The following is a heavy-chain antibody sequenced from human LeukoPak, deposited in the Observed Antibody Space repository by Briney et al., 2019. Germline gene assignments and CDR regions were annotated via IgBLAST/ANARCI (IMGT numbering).Heavy chain of an antibody. D-gene: IGHD3-3*01. V-gene: IGHV4-59*01. CDR1: GGSISSYY. Sequence: PSETLSLTCTVSGGSISSYYWSWIRQPPGKGLEWIGYIYYSGSTNYNPSLKSRVTISVDTSKNQFSLKLSSVTAADTAVYYCARAVSYDFWSGYYSDYWGQGTLVTVSS. CDR3: ARAVSYDFWSGYYSDY. CDR2: IYYSGST. J-gene: IGHJ4*02.